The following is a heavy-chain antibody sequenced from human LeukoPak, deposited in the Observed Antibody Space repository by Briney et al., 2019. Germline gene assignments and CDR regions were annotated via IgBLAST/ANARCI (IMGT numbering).Heavy chain of an antibody. CDR1: GFTFSSYG. Sequence: GSLRLSCAASGFTFSSYGMHWVRQPPGKGLEWIGNINYSGSTYYNPSVKSRVTLSVDVSKNRFSLNLTSVTAADTALYFCARTHFDSLGWFDPWGQGIQVIVSS. D-gene: IGHD3-9*01. J-gene: IGHJ5*02. CDR3: ARTHFDSLGWFDP. CDR2: INYSGST. V-gene: IGHV4-59*04.